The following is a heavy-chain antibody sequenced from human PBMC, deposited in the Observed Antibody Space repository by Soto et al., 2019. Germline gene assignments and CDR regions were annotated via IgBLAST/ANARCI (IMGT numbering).Heavy chain of an antibody. CDR3: ARAASSAIVVVPAVTEGMDV. CDR1: GGSFSGYY. Sequence: SETLSLTCAVYGGSFSGYYWSWIRQPPGKGLEWIGEINHSGSTNYNPSLKSRVTISVDTSKNQFSLKLSSVTAADTAVYYCARAASSAIVVVPAVTEGMDVWGQGTTVTVSS. J-gene: IGHJ6*02. D-gene: IGHD2-2*01. V-gene: IGHV4-34*01. CDR2: INHSGST.